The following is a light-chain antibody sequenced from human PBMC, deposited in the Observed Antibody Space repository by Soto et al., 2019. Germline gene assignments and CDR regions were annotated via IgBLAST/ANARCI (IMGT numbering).Light chain of an antibody. V-gene: IGLV2-23*02. J-gene: IGLJ1*01. CDR2: EVT. Sequence: QSALTQPASVSGSPGQSITISCTGTSSDVGNYNFVSWYQQHPGKAPKLIIYEVTKRPSGVSDRFSGSKSGNTASLTISGLLAEDEADYHCCSYAGSTTLYVFGSGTKVTVL. CDR3: CSYAGSTTLYV. CDR1: SSDVGNYNF.